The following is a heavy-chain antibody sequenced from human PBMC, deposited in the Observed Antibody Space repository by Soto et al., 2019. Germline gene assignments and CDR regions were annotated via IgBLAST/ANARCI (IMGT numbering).Heavy chain of an antibody. V-gene: IGHV4-59*01. Sequence: KGSETLSLTCTVSGGSMSRYYWTWIRQPPGKGLEWIGNIHYTGSTNYNPSLKSRVTILLGTSTSQFSLKVSSVTAADTAVYYCARDLTISSTDGPLDPWGHGTLVTVSS. J-gene: IGHJ5*02. CDR1: GGSMSRYY. CDR2: IHYTGST. D-gene: IGHD1-1*01. CDR3: ARDLTISSTDGPLDP.